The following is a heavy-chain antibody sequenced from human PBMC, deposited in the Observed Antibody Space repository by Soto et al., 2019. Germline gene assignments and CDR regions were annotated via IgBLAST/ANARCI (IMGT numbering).Heavy chain of an antibody. Sequence: QVQLVESGGGVVQPGRSLRLSCAASGFTFSSYAMHWVRQAPGKGLEWVAVISYDGSNKYYADSVKGRFTISRDNSKNTLYLQMNSLRAEDTAVYYCARDKVAEADYYFDYWGQGTLVTVSS. J-gene: IGHJ4*02. D-gene: IGHD6-19*01. CDR2: ISYDGSNK. V-gene: IGHV3-30-3*01. CDR3: ARDKVAEADYYFDY. CDR1: GFTFSSYA.